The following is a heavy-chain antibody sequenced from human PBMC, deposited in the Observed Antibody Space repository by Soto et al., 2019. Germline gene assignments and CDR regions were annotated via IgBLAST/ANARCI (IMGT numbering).Heavy chain of an antibody. CDR1: GGTFSSYR. CDR3: ARDSGAKLSSS. D-gene: IGHD6-13*01. CDR2: IVPIYRTA. V-gene: IGHV1-69*01. Sequence: QVQLVQSGAEVKKPGSSVKVSCKASGGTFSSYRINWVRQAPGQGLEWVGGIVPIYRTADYAQKFQGRVTITADESARTVYMELPSLKSRDTAVYYCARDSGAKLSSSWGQGTLVTVSS. J-gene: IGHJ4*02.